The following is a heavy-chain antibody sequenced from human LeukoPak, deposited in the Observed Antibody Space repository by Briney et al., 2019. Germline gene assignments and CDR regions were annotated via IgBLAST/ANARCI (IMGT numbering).Heavy chain of an antibody. CDR1: GFTVSTNY. J-gene: IGHJ4*02. CDR3: ARGLLRDGYTYTYSFDY. V-gene: IGHV3-66*01. Sequence: GGSLRLSCAASGFTVSTNYMNWVRQAPGKGLEWVSVVYMGGTTYYADSVKGRFTISRDSTKNTIYLQMNNLRAEDTAVYHCARGLLRDGYTYTYSFDYWGQGALVTVSS. CDR2: VYMGGTT. D-gene: IGHD5-18*01.